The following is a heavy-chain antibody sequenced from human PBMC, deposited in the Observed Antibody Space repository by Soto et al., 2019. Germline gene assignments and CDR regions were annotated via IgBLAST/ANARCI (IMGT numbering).Heavy chain of an antibody. J-gene: IGHJ5*02. V-gene: IGHV1-69*12. CDR1: GGTFSSYA. D-gene: IGHD4-17*01. CDR2: IIPIFGTA. Sequence: QVQLVQSGAEVKKPGSSVKVSCKASGGTFSSYAISWVRQAPGQGLEWMGGIIPIFGTANYAQKFQGRVTSTADEATSTAYMELSSLRSEDTAVYYCASRATVTTGGRGWFAPWGQGTLVTVSS. CDR3: ASRATVTTGGRGWFAP.